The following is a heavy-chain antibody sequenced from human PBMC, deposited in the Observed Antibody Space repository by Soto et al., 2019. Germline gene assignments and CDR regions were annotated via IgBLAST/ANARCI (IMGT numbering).Heavy chain of an antibody. V-gene: IGHV3-11*01. CDR1: GITFSDYY. Sequence: GGSLRLSCAASGITFSDYYMSWIRQTPGKGLEWLSYISSSSSTIYYADSVKGRFTVSSDNTMNSLYLQMDSLRGQDTAVYYCATTNGFFDYWGQGTLVTVSS. J-gene: IGHJ4*02. D-gene: IGHD1-1*01. CDR2: ISSSSSTI. CDR3: ATTNGFFDY.